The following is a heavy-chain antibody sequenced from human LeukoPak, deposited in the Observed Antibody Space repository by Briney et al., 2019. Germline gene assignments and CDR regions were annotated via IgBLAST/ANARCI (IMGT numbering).Heavy chain of an antibody. V-gene: IGHV3-74*01. CDR1: GFTFSSYS. D-gene: IGHD2-2*01. Sequence: PGGSLRLSCAASGFTFSSYSMNWVRQAPGKGLVWVSRINTDGTSTTYADSVKGRFTISRDNAKNTLYLQMNSLRAEDTAVYYCARLPAYCSSTSCYYDYWGQGTLVTVSS. J-gene: IGHJ4*02. CDR2: INTDGTST. CDR3: ARLPAYCSSTSCYYDY.